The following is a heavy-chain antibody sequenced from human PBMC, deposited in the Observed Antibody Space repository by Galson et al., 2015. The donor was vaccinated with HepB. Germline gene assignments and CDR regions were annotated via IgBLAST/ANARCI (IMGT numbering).Heavy chain of an antibody. J-gene: IGHJ5*02. CDR2: INHSGST. CDR1: GGSFSGYY. CDR3: ARGRERVRGVGTVRGNWFDP. V-gene: IGHV4-34*01. D-gene: IGHD3-10*01. Sequence: ETLSLTCAVYGGSFSGYYWSWIRQPPGKGLEWIGEINHSGSTNYNPSLKSRVTISVDTSKNQFSLKLSSVTAADTAVYYCARGRERVRGVGTVRGNWFDPWGQGTLVTVPS.